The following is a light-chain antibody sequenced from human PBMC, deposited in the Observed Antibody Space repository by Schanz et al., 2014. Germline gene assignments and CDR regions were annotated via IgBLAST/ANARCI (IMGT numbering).Light chain of an antibody. CDR2: GAF. CDR3: HQYNRWPPIT. CDR1: QRVNTN. Sequence: EIVLTQSPGALSLSPGERATFSCRASQRVNTNFLAWYQQKPGQAPRLLIYGAFNRATGIPDRFSGSGFGTEFTLTISSLQSEDLGVYYCHQYNRWPPITFGQGTRLEIK. J-gene: IGKJ5*01. V-gene: IGKV3-15*01.